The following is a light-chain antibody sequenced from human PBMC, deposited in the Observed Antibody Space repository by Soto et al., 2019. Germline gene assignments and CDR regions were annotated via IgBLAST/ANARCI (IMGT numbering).Light chain of an antibody. CDR3: QVWDRRGDQQV. CDR1: NIVSKS. CDR2: DDR. V-gene: IGLV3-21*03. J-gene: IGLJ3*02. Sequence: SYVLTQPPSVSVAPGKTANISCGKSNIVSKSVHWYQKKPGQAPVLVVYDDRDRASGIPERFSGSNSGNTATLTIRRVEAGDEADYYCQVWDRRGDQQVFGGGTQLTVL.